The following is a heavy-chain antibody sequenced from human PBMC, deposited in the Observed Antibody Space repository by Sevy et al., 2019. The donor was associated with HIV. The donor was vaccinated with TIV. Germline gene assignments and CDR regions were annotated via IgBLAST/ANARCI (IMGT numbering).Heavy chain of an antibody. CDR1: GYKFTDYY. D-gene: IGHD2-21*01. Sequence: ASVKVSCEAFGYKFTDYYIHWVRQAPGQGLEWMGWIESVSGDTNYAWRFEGRVTLTRDPSINTVYMELSRLTSDDTAIYFCARDVAPSGDHRFDHWGQGALVTVSS. J-gene: IGHJ4*02. CDR3: ARDVAPSGDHRFDH. V-gene: IGHV1-2*02. CDR2: IESVSGDT.